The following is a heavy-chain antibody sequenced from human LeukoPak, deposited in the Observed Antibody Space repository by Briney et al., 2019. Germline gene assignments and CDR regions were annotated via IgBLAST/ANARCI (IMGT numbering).Heavy chain of an antibody. CDR3: ASSQYGSGSYYIVFDY. V-gene: IGHV4-39*01. Sequence: SETLSLTCTVSGGSISSSSYYWGWIRQPPGKGLVWIGSIYYSGSTYYNPSLKSRVTISVDTSKNQFSLKLSFVTAADTAVYYCASSQYGSGSYYIVFDYWGQGTLVTVSS. D-gene: IGHD3-10*01. J-gene: IGHJ4*02. CDR1: GGSISSSSYY. CDR2: IYYSGST.